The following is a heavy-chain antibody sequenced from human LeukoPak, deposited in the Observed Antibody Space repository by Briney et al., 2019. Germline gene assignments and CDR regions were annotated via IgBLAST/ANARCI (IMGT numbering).Heavy chain of an antibody. V-gene: IGHV3-15*01. CDR3: TTFYHEYSPY. D-gene: IGHD2/OR15-2a*01. J-gene: IGHJ4*02. CDR1: GFSFMNAW. CDR2: IKSNADGGTP. Sequence: GGSLRLSCAASGFSFMNAWMIWVRQAPGKGLEWVGRIKSNADGGTPDYAAPARGRFTISRDDSKNTLYLQMNSLKTEDTAVYYCTTFYHEYSPYWGRGTLVTVSA.